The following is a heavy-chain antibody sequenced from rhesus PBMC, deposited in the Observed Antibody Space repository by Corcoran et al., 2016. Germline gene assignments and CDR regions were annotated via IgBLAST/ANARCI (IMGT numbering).Heavy chain of an antibody. V-gene: IGHV4S9*01. CDR3: ARGPYEDGYGYFVDY. J-gene: IGHJ4*01. CDR2: IYGNRANN. D-gene: IGHD3-9*01. Sequence: QVQLQESGPGLVKPSETLSLTCAVSGGSISDYYYWNWIRQPPGKGLEWIGNIYGNRANNHNHPALKSRVTISKDTSKNQFFLKLSSVTAADTAVYYCARGPYEDGYGYFVDYWGQGVLVTVSS. CDR1: GGSISDYYY.